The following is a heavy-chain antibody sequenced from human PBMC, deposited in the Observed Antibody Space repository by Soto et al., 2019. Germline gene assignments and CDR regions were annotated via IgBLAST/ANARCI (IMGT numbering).Heavy chain of an antibody. J-gene: IGHJ5*02. D-gene: IGHD6-19*01. CDR2: ISHDGINK. CDR1: GFSFSSYA. V-gene: IGHV3-30-3*01. CDR3: ARAMYSSDYFVKWFEP. Sequence: QVRLVESGGGVVQPGRSLRLSCTASGFSFSSYAMYWFRQPPGKGLEWVAVISHDGINKHYADSVKGRVTVSRDNSNHSLDVQQNSLRCEDTAMYSCARAMYSSDYFVKWFEPWGQGTLVTVSS.